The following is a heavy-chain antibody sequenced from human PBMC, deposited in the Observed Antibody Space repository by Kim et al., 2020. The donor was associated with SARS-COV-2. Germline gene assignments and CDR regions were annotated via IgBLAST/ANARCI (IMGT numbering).Heavy chain of an antibody. CDR1: GFTFSTSA. CDR2: ISSDGSEQ. V-gene: IGHV3-30*04. CDR3: ANTQVCSTGTCYRAFDI. J-gene: IGHJ3*02. D-gene: IGHD2-2*01. Sequence: GGSLRLSCAASGFTFSTSAMHWVRQGPGKGLEWVALISSDGSEQDYADSVKGRFTISRDSSRNTLYLHMNSLRTGDTAVYYCANTQVCSTGTCYRAFDIWGQGTKLIVTS.